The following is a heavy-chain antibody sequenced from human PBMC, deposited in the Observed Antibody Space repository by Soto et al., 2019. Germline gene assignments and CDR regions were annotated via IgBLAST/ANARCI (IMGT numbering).Heavy chain of an antibody. Sequence: QVQLQESGPGLVKPSQTLSLTCTVSGGSISSGDYYWSWIRQPPGKGLEWIGYIYYSGSTYYNPSLKSRVTISVDTSKNQFSLKLSSVTAADTAVYYCARDPPLWFGELLGGDAFDIWGQGTMVTVSS. CDR2: IYYSGST. CDR3: ARDPPLWFGELLGGDAFDI. J-gene: IGHJ3*02. D-gene: IGHD3-10*01. V-gene: IGHV4-30-4*01. CDR1: GGSISSGDYY.